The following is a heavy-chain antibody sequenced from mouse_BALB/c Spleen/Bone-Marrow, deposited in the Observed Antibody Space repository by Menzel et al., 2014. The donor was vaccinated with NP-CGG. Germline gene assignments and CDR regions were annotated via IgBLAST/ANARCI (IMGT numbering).Heavy chain of an antibody. J-gene: IGHJ4*01. D-gene: IGHD1-1*01. CDR3: ARGSYYEGAMDY. Sequence: QVQLQQSGPGLVAPSQSLSITCTVSGFSLTSYGVHWVRQPPGKVLEWLGVIWAGGSTNYNSALMSRLSISKDNSKSQVFLKMNSLQTDDTAMYYSARGSYYEGAMDYWGQGTSVTVSS. V-gene: IGHV2-9*02. CDR1: GFSLTSYG. CDR2: IWAGGST.